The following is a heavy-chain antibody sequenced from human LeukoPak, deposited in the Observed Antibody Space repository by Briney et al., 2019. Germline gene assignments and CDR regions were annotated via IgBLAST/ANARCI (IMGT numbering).Heavy chain of an antibody. J-gene: IGHJ4*02. Sequence: GGSLRLSCAASRFIFSSYAMSWVRQAPGKRLEWVSAISGSGGSTYYADSVKGRFTISRENSKNTLYLQMNSLRAEDTAVYYCAQAASTSCYATLDYWGQGTLVTVSS. CDR2: ISGSGGST. CDR1: RFIFSSYA. V-gene: IGHV3-23*01. CDR3: AQAASTSCYATLDY. D-gene: IGHD2-2*01.